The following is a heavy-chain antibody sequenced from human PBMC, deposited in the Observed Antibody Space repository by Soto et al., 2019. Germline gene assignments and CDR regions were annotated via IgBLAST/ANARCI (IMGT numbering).Heavy chain of an antibody. J-gene: IGHJ2*01. CDR2: ISGSGGST. CDR1: GFTFSSYA. Sequence: EVQLLESGGGLVQPGGSLRLSCAASGFTFSSYAMSWVRQAPGKGLEWVSAISGSGGSTYYADSVKGRFTISRDNSKNTLYLQMNSLRAEDTAVYYCARGSLSELELQVSWYFDLWGRGTLVTVSS. D-gene: IGHD1-7*01. V-gene: IGHV3-23*01. CDR3: ARGSLSELELQVSWYFDL.